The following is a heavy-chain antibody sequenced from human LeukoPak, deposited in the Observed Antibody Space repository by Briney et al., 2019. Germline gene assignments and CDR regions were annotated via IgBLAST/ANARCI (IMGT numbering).Heavy chain of an antibody. D-gene: IGHD3-22*01. Sequence: GGSLRLSCAASGFTFSSYAMSWVRQAPGKGLEWVSSISGSGGSTYYSDSVKGRFTISRDNSRDNSKNTVYLQMNSLRAEDTAVYYCAKARGGVYDSSGYPLDYWGQGTLVTVSS. V-gene: IGHV3-23*01. J-gene: IGHJ4*02. CDR2: ISGSGGST. CDR3: AKARGGVYDSSGYPLDY. CDR1: GFTFSSYA.